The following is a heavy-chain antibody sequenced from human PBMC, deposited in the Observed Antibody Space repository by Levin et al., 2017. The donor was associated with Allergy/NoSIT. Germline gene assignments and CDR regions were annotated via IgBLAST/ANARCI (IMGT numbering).Heavy chain of an antibody. CDR1: GGSISIFY. Sequence: SETLSLTCTVSGGSISIFYWSWIRQPPGKGLEWIGYIHSSGRTNYNPSLKSRVTTSVDTSKNQFSLKLNSVTSADTAVYFCARDMGGFAFDIWGQGSLVTVSS. J-gene: IGHJ3*02. CDR3: ARDMGGFAFDI. D-gene: IGHD1-26*01. V-gene: IGHV4-59*01. CDR2: IHSSGRT.